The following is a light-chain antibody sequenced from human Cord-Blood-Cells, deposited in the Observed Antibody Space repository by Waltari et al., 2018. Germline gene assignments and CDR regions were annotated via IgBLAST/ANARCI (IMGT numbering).Light chain of an antibody. CDR1: SSTNGAGYA. J-gene: IGLJ2*01. CDR3: QSYDSSLSGSV. V-gene: IGLV1-40*01. CDR2: GNS. Sequence: QSVLTQPPSVSGAPGQRVTISCTGSSSTNGAGYAVHWYQQLPGTAPKLLIYGNSNRPSGVPDRFSGSKSGTSASLAITGLQAEDEADYYCQSYDSSLSGSVFGGGTKLTVL.